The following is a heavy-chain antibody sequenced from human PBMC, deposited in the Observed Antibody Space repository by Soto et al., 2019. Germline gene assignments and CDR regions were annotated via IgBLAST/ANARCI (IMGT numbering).Heavy chain of an antibody. CDR2: ISSSGSTI. CDR3: AREQTGYDFWSVTDAFDI. J-gene: IGHJ3*02. Sequence: GGSLRLSCAASGFTFSSYELNSVRQSPWTVQEWVSYISSSGSTIYYADSVKGRFTISRDNAKNSLYLQMNSLRAEDTAVYYCAREQTGYDFWSVTDAFDIWGQGTMVTVSS. V-gene: IGHV3-48*03. CDR1: GFTFSSYE. D-gene: IGHD3-3*01.